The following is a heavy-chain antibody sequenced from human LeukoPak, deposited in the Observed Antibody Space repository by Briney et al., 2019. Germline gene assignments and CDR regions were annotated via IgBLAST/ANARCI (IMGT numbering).Heavy chain of an antibody. CDR3: AKDRYSGSENYYRDFDY. Sequence: PGGSLRLSCAASGFTFSSYAMSWVRQAPGKGLEWVSAISGSGGSTYYADSVKGRFTISRDNSKNTLYLQMNSLRAEDTAVYYCAKDRYSGSENYYRDFDYWGQGTLVTVSS. CDR1: GFTFSSYA. CDR2: ISGSGGST. V-gene: IGHV3-23*01. J-gene: IGHJ4*02. D-gene: IGHD3-10*01.